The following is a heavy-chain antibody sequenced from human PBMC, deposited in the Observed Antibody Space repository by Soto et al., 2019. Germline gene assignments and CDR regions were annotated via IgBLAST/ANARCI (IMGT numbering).Heavy chain of an antibody. V-gene: IGHV3-7*01. CDR2: IKQDGSEK. CDR1: GFTFNSYW. D-gene: IGHD6-19*01. J-gene: IGHJ3*02. Sequence: GGSLRLSCAASGFTFNSYWMSWVRQAPGKGLEWVANIKQDGSEKYYVDSVKGRFTISRDNAKNSLYLQMNSLRAEDTAVYYCARDDSILAYSSGGGGDAFDIWGQGTMVTVSS. CDR3: ARDDSILAYSSGGGGDAFDI.